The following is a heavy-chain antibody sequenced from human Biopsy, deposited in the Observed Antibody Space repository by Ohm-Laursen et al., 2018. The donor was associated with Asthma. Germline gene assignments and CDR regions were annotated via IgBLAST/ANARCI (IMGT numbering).Heavy chain of an antibody. CDR2: VYWTGIT. V-gene: IGHV4-59*01. Sequence: GTLSLTCSVYGGSISSFYWSWIRQSPEKGLEWMGNVYWTGITNYNPSLKSRITMSVDTSKNRMFLELTSGTAADTAIYYCVRAVRNEQWLAPFDYWGQGKPVTVSS. CDR1: GGSISSFY. J-gene: IGHJ4*02. CDR3: VRAVRNEQWLAPFDY. D-gene: IGHD6-19*01.